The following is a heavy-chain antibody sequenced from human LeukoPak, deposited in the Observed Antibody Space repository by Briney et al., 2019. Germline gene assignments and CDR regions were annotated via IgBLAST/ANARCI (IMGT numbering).Heavy chain of an antibody. J-gene: IGHJ4*02. CDR2: IYYSGST. V-gene: IGHV4-59*01. D-gene: IGHD6-13*01. Sequence: TSETLSLTCTVSGGSISSYYWSWIRQPPGKGLEWIGYIYYSGSTNYNPSLKSRVTISVDTSKNQFSRKLSSVTAADTAVYYCARGHRYSSRTDFDSWGQRTLVTVSS. CDR1: GGSISSYY. CDR3: ARGHRYSSRTDFDS.